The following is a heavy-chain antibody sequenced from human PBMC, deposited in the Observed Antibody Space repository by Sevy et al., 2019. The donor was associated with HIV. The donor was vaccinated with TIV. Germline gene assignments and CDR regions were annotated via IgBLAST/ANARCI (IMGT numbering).Heavy chain of an antibody. V-gene: IGHV3-30*14. D-gene: IGHD1-26*01. J-gene: IGHJ4*02. CDR3: ARDLALSGSYSWLAY. CDR2: ISYDGSRK. CDR1: GFTFSSYT. Sequence: GGSLRLSCAAPGFTFSSYTMHWVRQAPGKGLEWVAFISYDGSRKYYADSVKGRFTISRDNSKNTLYLQMNNLRAEDTAVFYCARDLALSGSYSWLAYWGQGTLVTVSS.